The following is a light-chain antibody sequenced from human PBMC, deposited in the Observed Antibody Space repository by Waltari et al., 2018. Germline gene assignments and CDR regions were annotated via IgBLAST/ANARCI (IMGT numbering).Light chain of an antibody. Sequence: QSVLTQPPSVSAAPGQRVTISCYGGSSNLGNHYVSWYRQFPGTAPKLLIYENTERPSGIPGRFSGSKSGTSATLDITGLQAGDEADYYCGTWDSSLSGAVFGGGTHLTVL. CDR2: ENT. CDR1: SSNLGNHY. CDR3: GTWDSSLSGAV. V-gene: IGLV1-51*02. J-gene: IGLJ7*01.